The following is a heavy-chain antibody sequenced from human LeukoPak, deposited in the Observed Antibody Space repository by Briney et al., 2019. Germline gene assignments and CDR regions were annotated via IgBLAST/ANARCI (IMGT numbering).Heavy chain of an antibody. Sequence: GGSLRLSCAASGFTFSSYAMRWVRQDPGKGLEWVSAISGSGGSTYYADSVKGRFTISRDNSKNTLYLQMNSLRAEDTAVYYCAKDQTKRGLGVFEYWGQGTLVTVSS. D-gene: IGHD2-21*01. CDR2: ISGSGGST. CDR1: GFTFSSYA. J-gene: IGHJ4*02. CDR3: AKDQTKRGLGVFEY. V-gene: IGHV3-23*01.